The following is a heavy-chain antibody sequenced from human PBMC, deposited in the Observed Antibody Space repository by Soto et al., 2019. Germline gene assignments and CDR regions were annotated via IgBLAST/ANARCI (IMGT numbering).Heavy chain of an antibody. D-gene: IGHD1-26*01. Sequence: ASVKVSCKASGYTFTSYDINWVRQATGQGLEWTGWMNPNSGNTGYAQKFQGRVTMTRNTSISTAYMELSSLRSEDTAVYYCAREEILVAYNWFAPWGQGTLVTVSS. V-gene: IGHV1-8*01. CDR3: AREEILVAYNWFAP. CDR2: MNPNSGNT. CDR1: GYTFTSYD. J-gene: IGHJ5*02.